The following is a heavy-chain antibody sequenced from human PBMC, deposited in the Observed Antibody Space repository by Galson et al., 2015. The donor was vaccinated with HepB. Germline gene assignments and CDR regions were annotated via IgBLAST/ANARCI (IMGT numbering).Heavy chain of an antibody. Sequence: CAISGDSVSSNSAAWNWIRQSPSRGLEWLGRTYYRSKWYNVYAVSVKSRIAINPDTSKNQFSLQLSSVTPEDTAVYYCTRSVGAIDSWGQGTLVTVSS. V-gene: IGHV6-1*01. CDR2: TYYRSKWYN. CDR1: GDSVSSNSAA. CDR3: TRSVGAIDS. J-gene: IGHJ4*02. D-gene: IGHD1-26*01.